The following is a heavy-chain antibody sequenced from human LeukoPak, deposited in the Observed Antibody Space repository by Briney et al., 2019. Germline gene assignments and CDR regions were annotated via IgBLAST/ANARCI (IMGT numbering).Heavy chain of an antibody. V-gene: IGHV3-23*01. J-gene: IGHJ4*02. Sequence: GGSLRLSCAASGFTFSSYAMSWVRQAPGKELEWVSGICGNDGRTYYADSVKGRFTISRDNSKNTLYLQMNSLRAEDTALYYCAKVDVNNCYAGIDYWGQGTLVTVSS. D-gene: IGHD1-1*01. CDR1: GFTFSSYA. CDR3: AKVDVNNCYAGIDY. CDR2: ICGNDGRT.